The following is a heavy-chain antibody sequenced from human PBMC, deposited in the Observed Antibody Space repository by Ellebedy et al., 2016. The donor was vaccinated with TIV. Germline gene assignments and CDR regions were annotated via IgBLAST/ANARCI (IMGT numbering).Heavy chain of an antibody. V-gene: IGHV3-23*01. CDR2: ISGSGGST. Sequence: PGGSLRLSCAASGFTFSSYGMSWVRQATGKGLEWVSGISGSGGSTYYADSVKGRFTISRDNSKNTLYLQMNSLRAEDTAVYYCARFSSGWPEVDYWGQGTLVTVSS. CDR3: ARFSSGWPEVDY. CDR1: GFTFSSYG. J-gene: IGHJ4*02. D-gene: IGHD6-19*01.